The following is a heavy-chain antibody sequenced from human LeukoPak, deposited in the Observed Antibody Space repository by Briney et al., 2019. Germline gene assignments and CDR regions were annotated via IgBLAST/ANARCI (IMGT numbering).Heavy chain of an antibody. CDR1: GFTFSSYA. V-gene: IGHV3-30*01. J-gene: IGHJ4*02. CDR3: ARKEARWLQLAFDY. CDR2: ISYDGSNI. D-gene: IGHD5-24*01. Sequence: GRSLRLSCAASGFTFSSYAMHWVRQAPGKGLEWVAVISYDGSNIYYADSVKGRFTISRDNSKNTLYLQMNSLRAGDTAVYYCARKEARWLQLAFDYWGQGTLVTVSS.